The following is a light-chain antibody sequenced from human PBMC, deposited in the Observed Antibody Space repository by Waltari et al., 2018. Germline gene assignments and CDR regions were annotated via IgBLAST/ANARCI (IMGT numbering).Light chain of an antibody. Sequence: QSALTQPASVSGSPGQSITISCTGTSSDIGGYSFVSWYQQHPGKAPKPMIYDVSNRPSGVSDRFSGSKSGNTASLTISGLQAEDEADYYCSSYSNTNTPYVVLLFGGGTKLTVL. CDR3: SSYSNTNTPYVVLL. CDR2: DVS. V-gene: IGLV2-14*03. J-gene: IGLJ2*01. CDR1: SSDIGGYSF.